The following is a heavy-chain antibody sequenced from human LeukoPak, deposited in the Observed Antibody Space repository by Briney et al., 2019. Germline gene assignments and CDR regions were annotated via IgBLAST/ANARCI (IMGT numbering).Heavy chain of an antibody. D-gene: IGHD4-11*01. CDR2: MNPNSGNT. J-gene: IGHJ5*02. CDR3: ARENDYSNYVT. V-gene: IGHV1-8*01. CDR1: GYTFTSYD. Sequence: ASVKVSCKASGYTFTSYDINWVRQATGQGLEWMGWMNPNSGNTNYAQKFQGRVTMTRDTSISTAYMELSRLRSDDTAVYYCARENDYSNYVTWGQGTLVTVSS.